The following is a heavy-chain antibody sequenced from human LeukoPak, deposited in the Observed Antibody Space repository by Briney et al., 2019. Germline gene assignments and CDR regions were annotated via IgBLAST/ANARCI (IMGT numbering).Heavy chain of an antibody. D-gene: IGHD6-13*01. CDR1: GFTFNSYA. J-gene: IGHJ4*02. V-gene: IGHV3-23*01. CDR3: AKAPGSWYTLFDY. CDR2: ISGSGGST. Sequence: GGSLRLSCAASGFTFNSYAMSWVRQAPGKGLEWVSAISGSGGSTYYADSVKGRFTISRDNSKNTLYLQMNSLRAEDTAVYYCAKAPGSWYTLFDYWGQGTLVTVSS.